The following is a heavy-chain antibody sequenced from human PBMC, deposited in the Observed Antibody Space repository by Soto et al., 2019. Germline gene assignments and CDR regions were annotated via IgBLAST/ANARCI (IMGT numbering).Heavy chain of an antibody. CDR2: IYPGDSDT. J-gene: IGHJ6*02. CDR3: AKATYYYDSSGYYPMIYYYGMDV. V-gene: IGHV5-51*01. D-gene: IGHD3-22*01. CDR1: GYSFTSYW. Sequence: PGESLKISCKGSGYSFTSYWIGWVRQMPGKGLEWMGIIYPGDSDTRYSPSFQGQVTISADKSISTAYLQWSSLKASDTAMYYCAKATYYYDSSGYYPMIYYYGMDVWGQGTTVTVSS.